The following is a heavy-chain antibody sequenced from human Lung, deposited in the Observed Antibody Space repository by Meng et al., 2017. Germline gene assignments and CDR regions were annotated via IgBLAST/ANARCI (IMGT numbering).Heavy chain of an antibody. CDR3: VRSSAWVRTGFDP. Sequence: LQELGPGLLTPSGALSLTGRASCGSISTSGYYWGWIRQPPGKGLEWIGSIGHSGFTYYTPSLKSRVAVSLDTSKSQFSLMLTSVTAADTAVYYCVRSSAWVRTGFDPWGQGTLVTVSS. CDR1: CGSISTSGYY. D-gene: IGHD6-19*01. J-gene: IGHJ5*02. V-gene: IGHV4-39*01. CDR2: IGHSGFT.